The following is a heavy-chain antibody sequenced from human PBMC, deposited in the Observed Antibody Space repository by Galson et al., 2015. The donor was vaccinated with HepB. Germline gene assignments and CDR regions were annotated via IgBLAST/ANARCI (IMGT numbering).Heavy chain of an antibody. D-gene: IGHD2-8*01. Sequence: SVTVSCKASGGTFSSYAISWVRQAPGQGLEWMGGIIPIFGTANYAQKFQGRVTITADKSTSTAYMELSSLRSEDTAVHYCARDLGYCTNGVCSPDYWGQGTLVTVSS. CDR1: GGTFSSYA. CDR3: ARDLGYCTNGVCSPDY. J-gene: IGHJ4*02. CDR2: IIPIFGTA. V-gene: IGHV1-69*06.